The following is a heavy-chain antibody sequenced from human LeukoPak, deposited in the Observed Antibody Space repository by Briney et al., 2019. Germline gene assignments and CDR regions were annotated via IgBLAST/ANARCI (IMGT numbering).Heavy chain of an antibody. Sequence: PGRSMRLSCAASGFTFSSYAMHWVRQAPGKGLEWVANIKQDGSEKYYVDSVKGRFTISRDNAKNSLYLQMNSLRAEDTAVYYCARGWYDILTGWYYFDYWGQGTLVTVSS. J-gene: IGHJ4*02. CDR3: ARGWYDILTGWYYFDY. CDR1: GFTFSSYA. CDR2: IKQDGSEK. V-gene: IGHV3-7*01. D-gene: IGHD3-9*01.